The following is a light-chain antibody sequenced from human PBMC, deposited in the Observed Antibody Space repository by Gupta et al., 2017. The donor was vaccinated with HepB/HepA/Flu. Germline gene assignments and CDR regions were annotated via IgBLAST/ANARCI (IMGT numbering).Light chain of an antibody. CDR1: QSLLYSANDKNY. V-gene: IGKV4-1*01. CDR3: QEFDTYSPT. CDR2: WAS. J-gene: IGKJ1*01. Sequence: DIVMTQSPDSLAVSLGERATINCKSSQSLLYSANDKNYLAWYQQRPGQPPKLLISWASTRESGVPDRFSGSGSGTDFTLTISSLQAEDVAVYYCQEFDTYSPTFGQGTKVEVK.